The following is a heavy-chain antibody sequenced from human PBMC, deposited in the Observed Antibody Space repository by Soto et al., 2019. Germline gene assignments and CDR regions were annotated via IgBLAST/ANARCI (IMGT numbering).Heavy chain of an antibody. CDR1: GYSFAGYG. CDR3: ATSLMAFPTTRRDF. V-gene: IGHV1-18*01. D-gene: IGHD1-26*01. J-gene: IGHJ4*02. Sequence: QVPLVQSRGEVKRPGASVMVSCKAPGYSFAGYGMNWVRQAPGQGLQWMGWISGYNGDTKYAEKFQGRVTMTTDTSTTTVHLELRNLPSDDTAIYYCATSLMAFPTTRRDFWGLGTLVTVAS. CDR2: ISGYNGDT.